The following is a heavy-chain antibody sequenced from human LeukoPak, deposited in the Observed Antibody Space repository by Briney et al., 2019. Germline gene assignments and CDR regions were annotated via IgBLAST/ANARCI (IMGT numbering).Heavy chain of an antibody. D-gene: IGHD2-8*01. J-gene: IGHJ4*02. Sequence: GGSLRLSCAASGFTFSSYAMHWVRQAPGKGLEWVAVISYDGSNKYYADSVKGRFTISRDNSKNTLYLQMNSLRAEDTAVYYCTTYPMVYAINYWGQGTLVTVSS. CDR1: GFTFSSYA. CDR3: TTYPMVYAINY. CDR2: ISYDGSNK. V-gene: IGHV3-30*04.